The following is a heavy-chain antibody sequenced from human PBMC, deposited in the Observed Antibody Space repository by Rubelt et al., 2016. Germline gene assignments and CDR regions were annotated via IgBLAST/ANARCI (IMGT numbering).Heavy chain of an antibody. CDR2: IYYSGST. CDR1: GGSISSYY. J-gene: IGHJ3*02. CDR3: ARRPSRDAFDI. V-gene: IGHV4-59*01. Sequence: WLTCTVSGGSISSYYWSWIRQPPGKGLEWIGYIYYSGSTNYNPSLKSRVTIPVDTSKNQFSLKLSSVTAADTAVYYCARRPSRDAFDIWGQGTMVTVSS.